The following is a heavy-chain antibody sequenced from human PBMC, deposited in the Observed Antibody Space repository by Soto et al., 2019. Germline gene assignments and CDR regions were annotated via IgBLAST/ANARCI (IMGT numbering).Heavy chain of an antibody. CDR2: INWNSGSI. D-gene: IGHD6-6*01. CDR1: GFTFDDYA. J-gene: IGHJ4*02. V-gene: IGHV3-9*01. Sequence: EVQLVESGGGLVQPGRSLRLSCAASGFTFDDYAMHWVRQAPGKGLEWVSSINWNSGSIGYADSVKGRFTNSRDSAKNSLYLQMNRLRAEDTALYYCAKDDYSSSSGMDYWGQGTLVTVSS. CDR3: AKDDYSSSSGMDY.